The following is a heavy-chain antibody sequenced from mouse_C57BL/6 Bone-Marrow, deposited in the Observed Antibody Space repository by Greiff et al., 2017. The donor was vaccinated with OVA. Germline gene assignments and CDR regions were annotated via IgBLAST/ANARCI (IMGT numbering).Heavy chain of an antibody. D-gene: IGHD6-5*01. Sequence: EVQLQQSGAELVRPGASVKLSCTASGFNIKDDYMHWVKQRPEQGLEWIGWIDPENGDTEYASKFQGKATITADTSSNTAYLQLSSLTSEDTAVYYCTPIYSYFDVWGTGTTVTVSS. V-gene: IGHV14-4*01. J-gene: IGHJ1*03. CDR2: IDPENGDT. CDR1: GFNIKDDY. CDR3: TPIYSYFDV.